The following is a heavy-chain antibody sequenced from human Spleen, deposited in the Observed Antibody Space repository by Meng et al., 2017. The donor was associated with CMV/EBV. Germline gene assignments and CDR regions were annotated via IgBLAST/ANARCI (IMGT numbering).Heavy chain of an antibody. V-gene: IGHV4-39*07. CDR1: GGSISSSSYY. J-gene: IGHJ4*02. CDR3: ASVPYNSSFDY. Sequence: GSLRLSCTVSGGSISSSSYYWGWIRQPPGKGLEWIGSIYYSGSTYYNPSLKSRVTISVDTSKNQFSLKLSSVTAADTAVYYCASVPYNSSFDYWGQGTLVTVSS. D-gene: IGHD3-22*01. CDR2: IYYSGST.